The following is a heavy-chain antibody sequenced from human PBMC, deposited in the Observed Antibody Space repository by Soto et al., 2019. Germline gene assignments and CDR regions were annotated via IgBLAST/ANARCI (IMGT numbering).Heavy chain of an antibody. J-gene: IGHJ5*02. V-gene: IGHV4-34*01. Sequence: QVQLQQWGAGLLKPWETLSLTCVVYGGSLSGHYWSWIRQSPGKGLEWIGEINHSGTANYNPSLKSRVTISVDTSKTQFSLKVSSVTAADNGVYYCARGGDWASPWGQGTLVTVSS. D-gene: IGHD3-10*01. CDR1: GGSLSGHY. CDR3: ARGGDWASP. CDR2: INHSGTA.